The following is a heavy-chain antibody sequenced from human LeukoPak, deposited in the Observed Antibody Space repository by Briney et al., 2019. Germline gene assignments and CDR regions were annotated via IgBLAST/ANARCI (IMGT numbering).Heavy chain of an antibody. Sequence: PSETLSLTCAVSGYSISSGYCWGWIRQPPGKGLEWIGSIYHSGSTYYNPSLKSRVTISVDTSKNQFSLKLSSVTAADTAVYYCARLGIYCNSTSCYNGANNWFDPWGQGTLVTVSS. CDR3: ARLGIYCNSTSCYNGANNWFDP. CDR2: IYHSGST. CDR1: GYSISSGYC. V-gene: IGHV4-38-2*01. J-gene: IGHJ5*02. D-gene: IGHD2-2*02.